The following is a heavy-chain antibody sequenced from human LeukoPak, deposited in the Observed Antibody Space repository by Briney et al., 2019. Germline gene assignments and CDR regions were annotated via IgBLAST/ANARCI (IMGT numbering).Heavy chain of an antibody. J-gene: IGHJ2*01. D-gene: IGHD3-22*01. CDR1: GGTFSSYA. CDR2: IIPIFGTA. V-gene: IGHV1-69*05. CDR3: ACQWLSVPWYFDL. Sequence: GASVKVSCKASGGTFSSYAISWVRQAPGQGLEWMGGIIPIFGTANYAQKFQGRVTITTDESTSTAYMELSSLRSEDTAVYYCACQWLSVPWYFDLWGRGTLVTVSS.